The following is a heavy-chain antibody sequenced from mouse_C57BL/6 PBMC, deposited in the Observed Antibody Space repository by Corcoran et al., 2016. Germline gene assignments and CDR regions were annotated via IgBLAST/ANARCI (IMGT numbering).Heavy chain of an antibody. V-gene: IGHV1-26*01. CDR3: ASERLWLRYFDY. J-gene: IGHJ2*01. CDR2: INPNNGGT. Sequence: EVQLQQSGPELVKPGASVKISCKASGYTFTDYYMNWVKQSHGKSLEWIGDINPNNGGTSYNQKFKGKATLTVDKSSSTAYMELRSLTSEDSAVYYCASERLWLRYFDYWGQGTTLTVSS. D-gene: IGHD2-2*01. CDR1: GYTFTDYY.